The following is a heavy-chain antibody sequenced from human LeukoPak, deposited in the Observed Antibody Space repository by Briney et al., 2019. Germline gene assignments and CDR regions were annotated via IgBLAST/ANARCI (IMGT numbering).Heavy chain of an antibody. D-gene: IGHD2/OR15-2a*01. CDR1: GYTFTGDY. CDR3: ARTFYDTLDSDAFDF. Sequence: ASVKVSCKASGYTFTGDYMHWVRQAPGQGLEWMGWINPDSGGTNNAQKFQGRVTMTRDTSISTAYMELSRLRSDDTAVYYCARTFYDTLDSDAFDFWGQGTMVIVSS. V-gene: IGHV1-2*02. CDR2: INPDSGGT. J-gene: IGHJ3*01.